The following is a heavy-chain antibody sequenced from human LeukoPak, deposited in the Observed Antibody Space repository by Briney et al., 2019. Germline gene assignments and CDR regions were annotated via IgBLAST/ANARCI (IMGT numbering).Heavy chain of an antibody. CDR3: ARTYYYDSSDDY. J-gene: IGHJ4*02. D-gene: IGHD3-22*01. V-gene: IGHV1-2*02. CDR2: INPNTGGA. CDR1: GYTFTGHY. Sequence: ASVTVSCKASGYTFTGHYIHWLRQAPGQGLEWMGWINPNTGGATYAQKFQDRVTMTRVTSINTVSLELNRLASDDTAVYYCARTYYYDSSDDYWGQGTLVTVSS.